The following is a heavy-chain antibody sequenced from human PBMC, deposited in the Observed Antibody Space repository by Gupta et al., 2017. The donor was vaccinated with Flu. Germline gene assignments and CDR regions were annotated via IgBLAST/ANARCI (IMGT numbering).Heavy chain of an antibody. CDR3: ATWTYSDFNS. V-gene: IGHV1-2*02. CDR2: LNPNSGGT. Sequence: QVQLVQSGAEMKKPGASVKVSCKASGYKFIDFYVHWVRQPPGQGLEWMGWLNPNSGGTDYAQRFQGRVTMTRDTSISTAYMELTSLRSDDTAVYYCATWTYSDFNSWGQGTLVTVSS. CDR1: GYKFIDFY. J-gene: IGHJ4*02. D-gene: IGHD1-26*01.